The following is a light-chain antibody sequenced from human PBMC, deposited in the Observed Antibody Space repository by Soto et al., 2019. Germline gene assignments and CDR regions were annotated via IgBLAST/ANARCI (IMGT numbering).Light chain of an antibody. Sequence: EIVITQSPSTLSVSPGERARLSCRASQNVGNNLVWYQQKPGQAPRLLIYGASTRAAGIPDRFSGSGSGTEFTLTISGLQSDDFAVYYCQQFNNWPPWTFGQGTKVDIK. CDR3: QQFNNWPPWT. CDR2: GAS. CDR1: QNVGNN. J-gene: IGKJ1*01. V-gene: IGKV3-15*01.